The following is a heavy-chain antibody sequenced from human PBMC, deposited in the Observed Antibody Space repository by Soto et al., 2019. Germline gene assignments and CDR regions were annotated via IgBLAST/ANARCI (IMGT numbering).Heavy chain of an antibody. CDR2: IYYSGST. V-gene: IGHV4-39*01. CDR3: AKQYYDILTGYYSYFDY. D-gene: IGHD3-9*01. Sequence: SETLSLTCTVSGGSISSSSYYWGWIRQPPGKGLEWIGSIYYSGSTYYNPSLKSRVTISVDTSKNQFSLKLSSVTAADTAVYYCAKQYYDILTGYYSYFDYWGQGTLVTVSS. J-gene: IGHJ4*02. CDR1: GGSISSSSYY.